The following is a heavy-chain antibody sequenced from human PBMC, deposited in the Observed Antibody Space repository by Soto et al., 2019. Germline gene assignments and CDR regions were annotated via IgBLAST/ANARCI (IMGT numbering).Heavy chain of an antibody. Sequence: LGGSLRLSCAASGFTFSSYAMHWVRQAPGKGLEWVAVISYDGSNKYYADSVKGRFTISRDNSKNTLYLQMNSLRAEDTAVYYCAGTTDYYYGMDVWGQGTTVTVSS. V-gene: IGHV3-30-3*01. J-gene: IGHJ6*02. CDR1: GFTFSSYA. CDR2: ISYDGSNK. CDR3: AGTTDYYYGMDV. D-gene: IGHD1-26*01.